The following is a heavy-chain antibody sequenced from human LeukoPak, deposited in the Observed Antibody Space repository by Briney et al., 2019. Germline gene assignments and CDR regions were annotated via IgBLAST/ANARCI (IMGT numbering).Heavy chain of an antibody. D-gene: IGHD3-22*01. Sequence: PSETLSLTCAVYGGSFSGYYWSWIRQPPGKGLEWIGEINHSGSTNYNPSLRSRVTISVDTSKNQFSQKLSSVTAADTAVYYCAITYYDSSGYYFDYWGQGTLVTVSS. CDR1: GGSFSGYY. CDR3: AITYYDSSGYYFDY. CDR2: INHSGST. J-gene: IGHJ4*02. V-gene: IGHV4-34*01.